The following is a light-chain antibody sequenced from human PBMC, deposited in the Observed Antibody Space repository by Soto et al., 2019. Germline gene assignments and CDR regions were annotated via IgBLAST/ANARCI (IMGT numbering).Light chain of an antibody. CDR1: SSDVGLYNY. Sequence: QSALTQPASASGSPGQSIAISCTGTSSDVGLYNYVSWYQQHPDKVPKLIIYDVTNRPSGVSDRFSGSKSGNTASLTISGLQADDEADYYCSSFTTSSTYVFGTGTKVTVL. CDR2: DVT. CDR3: SSFTTSSTYV. J-gene: IGLJ1*01. V-gene: IGLV2-14*01.